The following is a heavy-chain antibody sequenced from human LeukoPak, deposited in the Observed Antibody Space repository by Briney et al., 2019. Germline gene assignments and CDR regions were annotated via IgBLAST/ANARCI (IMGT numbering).Heavy chain of an antibody. D-gene: IGHD3-9*01. V-gene: IGHV3-74*01. J-gene: IGHJ4*02. CDR3: ARARTYYDILTYY. CDR2: INSDGSST. CDR1: GFTFDDYA. Sequence: PGGSLRLSCAASGFTFDDYAMHWVRQAPGKGLVWVSRINSDGSSTSYADSVKGRFTISRDNAKNTLYLQMNSLRAEDTAVYYCARARTYYDILTYYWGQGTLVTVSS.